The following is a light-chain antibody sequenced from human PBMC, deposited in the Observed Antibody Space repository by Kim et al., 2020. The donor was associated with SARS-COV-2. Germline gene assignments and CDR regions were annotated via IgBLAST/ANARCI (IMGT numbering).Light chain of an antibody. CDR1: RDIRNE. CDR3: QQYNAFPRT. Sequence: SASVGDRVTITCRASRDIRNELSWFQQKPGKAPKRLISVASTLQSGVPSRFSGSGSETEFTLTISSLQPEDFATYYCQQYNAFPRTFGQGTKLEIK. V-gene: IGKV1-17*01. CDR2: VAS. J-gene: IGKJ2*01.